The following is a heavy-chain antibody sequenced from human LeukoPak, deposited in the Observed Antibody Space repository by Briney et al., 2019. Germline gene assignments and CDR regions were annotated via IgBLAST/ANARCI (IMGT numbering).Heavy chain of an antibody. D-gene: IGHD2-2*01. CDR1: GGSISSGGYS. CDR3: ARLSGRPAAIGLPGAFDI. J-gene: IGHJ3*02. V-gene: IGHV4-30-2*01. Sequence: SETLSLTCAVSGGSISSGGYSWSWIRQPPGKGLEWIGYIYHSGSTYYNPSLKSRVTISVDRSKNQFSLKLSSVTAADTAVYYCARLSGRPAAIGLPGAFDIWGQGTMVTVSS. CDR2: IYHSGST.